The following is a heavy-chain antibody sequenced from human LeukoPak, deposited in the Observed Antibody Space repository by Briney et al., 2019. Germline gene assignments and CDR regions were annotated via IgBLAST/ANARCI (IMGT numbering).Heavy chain of an antibody. CDR1: GFTFSSYE. CDR3: ARDPLPYCSGGSCYPV. CDR2: ISSSGSTI. Sequence: GGSLRLSCAASGFTFSSYEMNWVRQAPGKGLEWVSYISSSGSTIYYEDYVKGRFTISRDNAKNSLYLKMNSLRAADTAVYYCARDPLPYCSGGSCYPVWGQGTPVTVSS. D-gene: IGHD2-15*01. V-gene: IGHV3-48*03. J-gene: IGHJ6*02.